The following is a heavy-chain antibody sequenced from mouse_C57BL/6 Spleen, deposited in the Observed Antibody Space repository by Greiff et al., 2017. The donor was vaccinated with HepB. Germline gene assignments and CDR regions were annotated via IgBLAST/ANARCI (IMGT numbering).Heavy chain of an antibody. CDR2: ISSGGSYT. J-gene: IGHJ4*01. D-gene: IGHD1-1*01. Sequence: EVQLVESGGDLVKPGGSLKLSCAASGFTFSSYGMSWVRQTPDKRLEWVATISSGGSYTYYPDSVKGRFTISRDNAKNTLYLQMSSLKSEDTAMYYCARQNYGSRYAMDYWGQGTSVTVAS. CDR3: ARQNYGSRYAMDY. CDR1: GFTFSSYG. V-gene: IGHV5-6*01.